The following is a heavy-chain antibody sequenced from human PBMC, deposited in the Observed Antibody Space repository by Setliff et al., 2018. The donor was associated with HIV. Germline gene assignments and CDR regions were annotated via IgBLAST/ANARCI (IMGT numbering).Heavy chain of an antibody. V-gene: IGHV4-61*09. CDR2: IYVGGSV. D-gene: IGHD3-3*01. Sequence: TLSLTCTVSGGSMNSDSYSWTWLRQPAGKGPELIGHIYVGGSVIYNPSLASRVTISMVPSKNHFSLDLTSVTAADTGKYYCARARTIGVSAVFFDPWGQGIPVTVS. CDR3: ARARTIGVSAVFFDP. J-gene: IGHJ5*02. CDR1: GGSMNSDSYS.